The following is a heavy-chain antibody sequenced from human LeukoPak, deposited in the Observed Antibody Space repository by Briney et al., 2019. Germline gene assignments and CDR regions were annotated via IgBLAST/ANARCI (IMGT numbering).Heavy chain of an antibody. J-gene: IGHJ4*02. CDR2: IKQDGSEK. CDR3: AKDSAGLSDY. D-gene: IGHD4/OR15-4a*01. V-gene: IGHV3-7*04. Sequence: GGSLRLSCAAPGFTFSSYWMSWVRQAPGKGLEWVANIKQDGSEKYYVDSVKGRFTISRDNAKNSLYLQMNSLRAEDTAVYYCAKDSAGLSDYWGQGTLVTVSS. CDR1: GFTFSSYW.